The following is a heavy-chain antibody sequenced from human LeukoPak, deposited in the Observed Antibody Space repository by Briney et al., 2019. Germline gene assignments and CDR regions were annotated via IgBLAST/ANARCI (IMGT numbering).Heavy chain of an antibody. Sequence: SVKVSCKASGGTFSSYAISWVRQAPGQGLDWMGGIIPIFGTANYAQKFQGRVTITADESTSTAYMELSSLRSEDTAVYYCARRGYSGYEYDYWGQGTLVTVSS. CDR2: IIPIFGTA. D-gene: IGHD5-12*01. J-gene: IGHJ4*02. CDR1: GGTFSSYA. V-gene: IGHV1-69*01. CDR3: ARRGYSGYEYDY.